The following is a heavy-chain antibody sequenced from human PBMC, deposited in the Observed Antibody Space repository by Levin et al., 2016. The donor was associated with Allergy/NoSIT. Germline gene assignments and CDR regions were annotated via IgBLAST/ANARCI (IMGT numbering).Heavy chain of an antibody. Sequence: VRQMPGKGLEWVAVISYDGSNKYYADSVKGRFTISRDNSKNTLYLQMNSLRAEDTAVYYCARDRDSGYSLDYWGQGTLVTVSS. V-gene: IGHV3-30-3*01. CDR2: ISYDGSNK. CDR3: ARDRDSGYSLDY. J-gene: IGHJ4*02. D-gene: IGHD5-12*01.